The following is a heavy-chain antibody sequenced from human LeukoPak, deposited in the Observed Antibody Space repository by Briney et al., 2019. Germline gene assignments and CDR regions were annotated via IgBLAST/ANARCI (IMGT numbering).Heavy chain of an antibody. D-gene: IGHD3-10*01. CDR3: AREYYGSGSYYKSIWFDP. CDR2: INHSGST. V-gene: IGHV4-34*01. CDR1: GGSFSGYY. Sequence: SETLSLTCAVYGGSFSGYYWSWIRQPPGKGLEWIGEINHSGSTNYNPSLKSRVTMSVDTSKNQFSLKLSSVTAADTAVYYCAREYYGSGSYYKSIWFDPWGQGTLVTVSS. J-gene: IGHJ5*02.